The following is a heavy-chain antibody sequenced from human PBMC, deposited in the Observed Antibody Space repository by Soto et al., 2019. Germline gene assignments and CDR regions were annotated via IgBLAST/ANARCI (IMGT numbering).Heavy chain of an antibody. J-gene: IGHJ4*02. Sequence: GASVKVSCKASGYTFTCYGISWVRKAPVQGLEWMVWLSAYNGNTNYAQKLQGRVTMTTDTSKSTAYMELRSLRSDDTAVYYCARDLHPIVGAIFDYWGQGPLVTVSS. CDR1: GYTFTCYG. CDR3: ARDLHPIVGAIFDY. CDR2: LSAYNGNT. V-gene: IGHV1-18*01. D-gene: IGHD1-26*01.